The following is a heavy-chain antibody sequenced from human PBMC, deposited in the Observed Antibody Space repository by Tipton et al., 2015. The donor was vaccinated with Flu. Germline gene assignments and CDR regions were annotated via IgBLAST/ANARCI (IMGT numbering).Heavy chain of an antibody. J-gene: IGHJ6*02. CDR1: GVSISSSNYY. CDR3: AGDRFYYDILTGYKSGGMDV. CDR2: VYCSGSN. D-gene: IGHD3-9*01. Sequence: TLSLTCTVSGVSISSSNYYWGWIRQPPGKGLEWIGSVYCSGSNYYNRSLKRRVTISIDTSKNQFSLKMNSVTAADTAVYYCAGDRFYYDILTGYKSGGMDVWGQGTTVTVSS. V-gene: IGHV4-39*07.